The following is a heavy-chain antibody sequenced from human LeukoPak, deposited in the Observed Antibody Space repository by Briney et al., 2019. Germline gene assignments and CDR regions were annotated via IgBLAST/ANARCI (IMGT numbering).Heavy chain of an antibody. D-gene: IGHD3-10*01. J-gene: IGHJ6*02. V-gene: IGHV4-59*08. Sequence: SSETLSLTCTVSGGSISSYYWSWIRQPPRKGLEWIGYIYYSGSTNYNPSLKSRVTISVDTSKNQFSLKLSSVTAADTAVYYCARHYGSGSYYYHYYYYDMDVWGQGTTVTVSS. CDR3: ARHYGSGSYYYHYYYYDMDV. CDR2: IYYSGST. CDR1: GGSISSYY.